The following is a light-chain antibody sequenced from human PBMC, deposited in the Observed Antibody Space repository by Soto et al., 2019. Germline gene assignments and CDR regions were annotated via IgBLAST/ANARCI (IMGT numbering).Light chain of an antibody. CDR1: SSDVGSYNL. CDR3: CSYAGSSAVV. V-gene: IGLV2-23*01. CDR2: EGS. Sequence: QSVLIQPASVSGSPGQSITISCTGTSSDVGSYNLVSWYQQHPGKAPKLMIYEGSKRPSGVSNRFSGSKSGNTASLTISGLQAEDEADYYCCSYAGSSAVVFGGGTKLTVI. J-gene: IGLJ2*01.